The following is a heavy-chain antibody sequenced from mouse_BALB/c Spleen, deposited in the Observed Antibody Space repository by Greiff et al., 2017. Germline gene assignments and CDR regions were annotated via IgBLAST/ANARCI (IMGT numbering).Heavy chain of an antibody. J-gene: IGHJ1*01. CDR2: IWSGGST. CDR1: GFSLTSYG. D-gene: IGHD2-3*01. V-gene: IGHV2-2*02. Sequence: VQLQQSGPGLVQPSQSLSITCTVSGFSLTSYGVHWVRQSPGKGLEWLGVIWSGGSTDYNAAFISRLSISKDNSKSQVFFKMNSLQANDTAIYYCASDGYLLYWYFDVWGAGTTVTVSS. CDR3: ASDGYLLYWYFDV.